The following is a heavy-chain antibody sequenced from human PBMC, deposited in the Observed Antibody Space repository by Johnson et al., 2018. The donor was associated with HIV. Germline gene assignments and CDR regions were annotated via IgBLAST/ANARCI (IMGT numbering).Heavy chain of an antibody. CDR3: AKDGRDDLRAFDI. V-gene: IGHV3-30*04. D-gene: IGHD5-24*01. CDR2: ISYDGSDK. Sequence: HVQLVESGGGVVQPGRSLRLSCAASGFTFSSYAMHWVRQAPAKGLEWVAAISYDGSDKYHADSVKGRFTISRDNSKNTLYLQMNSLRAEDTAVYYCAKDGRDDLRAFDIWGQGTMVTVSS. CDR1: GFTFSSYA. J-gene: IGHJ3*02.